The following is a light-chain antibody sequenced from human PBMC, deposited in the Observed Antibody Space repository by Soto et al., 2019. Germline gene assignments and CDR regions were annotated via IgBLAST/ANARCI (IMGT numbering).Light chain of an antibody. V-gene: IGKV3-20*01. Sequence: EIVLTQSPGTLSLSPGEKATLACRASQSVSSEYLAWYQQKPGHAPRLLICAASSGATGIPGRFSGGCSGTDFTLTISVLHPEDFATYYCQQCARLPLTFGQGTRLEIK. J-gene: IGKJ5*01. CDR1: QSVSSEY. CDR3: QQCARLPLT. CDR2: AAS.